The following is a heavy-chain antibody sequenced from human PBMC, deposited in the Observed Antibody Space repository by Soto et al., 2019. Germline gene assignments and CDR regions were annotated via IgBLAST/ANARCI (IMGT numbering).Heavy chain of an antibody. V-gene: IGHV1-2*05. CDR2: INPFSGVM. CDR1: GYTFTSFH. D-gene: IGHD7-27*01. CDR3: ARVSGAALGKAEF. J-gene: IGHJ4*02. Sequence: ASVKVSCKASGYTFTSFHLHWVRQAPGQGLEWMGRINPFSGVMDVGQKFRGRVTMSRDTSMNTSYMELTALTFDDTGIYFCARVSGAALGKAEFCGQGSLVTGSS.